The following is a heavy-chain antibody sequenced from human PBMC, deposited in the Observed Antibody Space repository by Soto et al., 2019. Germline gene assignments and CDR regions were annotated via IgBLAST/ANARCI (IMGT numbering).Heavy chain of an antibody. D-gene: IGHD3-16*02. J-gene: IGHJ4*02. CDR1: GYTFTSYD. CDR2: FSAYNGNT. CDR3: ARYGGDWYYDYVWGSYRNGLTDY. V-gene: IGHV1-18*01. Sequence: ASVKVSCKASGYTFTSYDISWVRQAPGQGLEWMGWFSAYNGNTNYAQKLQGRVTMTTDTSTSTAYMELRSLRSDDTAVYYCARYGGDWYYDYVWGSYRNGLTDYWGQGTLVTVSS.